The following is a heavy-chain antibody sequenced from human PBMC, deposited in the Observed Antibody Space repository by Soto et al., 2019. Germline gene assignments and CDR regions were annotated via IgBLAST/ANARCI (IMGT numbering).Heavy chain of an antibody. V-gene: IGHV4-61*05. D-gene: IGHD3-22*01. CDR1: AGSISSSSYY. Sequence: PSETLSLTCTVSAGSISSSSYYWGWIRQPPGKGLEWIGYIGYISSSEITNYNPSLKSRVTISVDTSKNQFSLKLSSVTAADTAVYYCARFYYESSGYAFHSWGQGTLVTVS. J-gene: IGHJ4*02. CDR2: YIGYISSSEIT. CDR3: ARFYYESSGYAFHS.